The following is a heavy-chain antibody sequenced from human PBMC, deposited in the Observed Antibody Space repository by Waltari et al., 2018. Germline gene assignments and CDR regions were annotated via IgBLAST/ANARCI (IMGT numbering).Heavy chain of an antibody. V-gene: IGHV3-21*01. CDR3: AGTPVEDHLPNWFDP. CDR2: ISSGGHYI. J-gene: IGHJ5*02. Sequence: EVQLVASGGGLVKHGGSLRLSCATSGFTSCPSRMNWVRQAPGKGLEWVSSISSGGHYIYYADSVKGRFTTSRDNAKNSLYLQMNSLGAEDTAVYYCAGTPVEDHLPNWFDPWGQGTLVTVSS. CDR1: GFTSCPSR.